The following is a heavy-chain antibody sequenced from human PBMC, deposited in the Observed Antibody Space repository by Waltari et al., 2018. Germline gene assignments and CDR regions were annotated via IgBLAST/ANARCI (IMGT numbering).Heavy chain of an antibody. CDR3: ARSFDFWSGYPLDY. CDR1: GDSITNYY. J-gene: IGHJ4*02. V-gene: IGHV4-59*01. CDR2: ISHSGTT. Sequence: QVQLQESGPGLVRPSETLSLICSVSGDSITNYYWGWVRQPPGNGLEWLGYISHSGTTRYNPSLKSRVTISVDRSKKQFSLRLDSVTAADTAVYYCARSFDFWSGYPLDYWGRGTLVTVSS. D-gene: IGHD3-3*01.